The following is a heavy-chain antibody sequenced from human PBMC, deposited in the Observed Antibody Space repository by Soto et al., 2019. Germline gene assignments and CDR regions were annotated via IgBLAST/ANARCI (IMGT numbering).Heavy chain of an antibody. CDR3: ARAYYDYVWGSYRPDWYFDL. J-gene: IGHJ2*01. Sequence: QVQLVQSGAEVKKPGASVKVSCKASGYTFTSYGISWVRQAPGQGLEWMGWISAYNGNTNYAQKLQGRVTMTTDTSPSTAYMELRSLRSDDTAVYYCARAYYDYVWGSYRPDWYFDLWGRGTLVTVSS. V-gene: IGHV1-18*01. CDR2: ISAYNGNT. CDR1: GYTFTSYG. D-gene: IGHD3-16*02.